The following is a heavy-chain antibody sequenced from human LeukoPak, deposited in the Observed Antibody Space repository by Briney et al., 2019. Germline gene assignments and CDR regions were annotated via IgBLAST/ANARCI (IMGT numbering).Heavy chain of an antibody. Sequence: ASVKVSCKASGYTFTSYGISWVRQAPGQGLEWMGWFRAYNGNTNYGQKLQGRVTMTTDTSTSTAYMELRGLRSDDTAVYCCARARKCSSISGYTGCVHYWGQGTLVTVSS. V-gene: IGHV1-18*01. CDR2: FRAYNGNT. D-gene: IGHD2-2*02. J-gene: IGHJ4*02. CDR3: ARARKCSSISGYTGCVHY. CDR1: GYTFTSYG.